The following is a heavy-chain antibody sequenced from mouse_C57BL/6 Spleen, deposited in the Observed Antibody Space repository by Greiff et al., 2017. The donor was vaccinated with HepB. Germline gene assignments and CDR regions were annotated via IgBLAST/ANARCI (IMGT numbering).Heavy chain of an antibody. D-gene: IGHD1-3*01. CDR2: IDPETGGT. V-gene: IGHV1-15*01. CDR1: GYTFTDYE. J-gene: IGHJ3*01. Sequence: VKLVESGAELVRPGASVTLSCKASGYTFTDYEMHWVKQTPVHGLEWIGAIDPETGGTSYNQKFKGKAILTADKSSSTAYMELRSLTSEDSAVYYCTRREVVFAYWGQGTLVTVSA. CDR3: TRREVVFAY.